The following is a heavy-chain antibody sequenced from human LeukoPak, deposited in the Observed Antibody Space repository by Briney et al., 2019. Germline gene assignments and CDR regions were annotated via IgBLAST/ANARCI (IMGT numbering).Heavy chain of an antibody. CDR2: INPNSGGT. V-gene: IGHV1-2*02. J-gene: IGHJ4*02. Sequence: TSVKVSCKASGYTFTGYYMHWVRQAPGQGLEWMGWINPNSGGTNYAQKFQGRFTMTRDTSISTAYMELSRLRSDDTAVYYCAREGDIVVVVAAAFDYWGQGTLVTVSS. CDR3: AREGDIVVVVAAAFDY. CDR1: GYTFTGYY. D-gene: IGHD2-15*01.